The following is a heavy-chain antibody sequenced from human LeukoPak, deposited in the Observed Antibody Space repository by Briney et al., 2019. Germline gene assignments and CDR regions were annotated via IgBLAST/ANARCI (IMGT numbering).Heavy chain of an antibody. CDR1: GFTFNSYG. Sequence: GGSLRLSCAASGFTFNSYGMHWVRQAPGKGLEWVAVISYDGSNKYYPDSVKGRFTITRDNSKNTLYLQMNSLRAEDTAVYYCAKDQVSGIAAAGTLALDYWGQGTLVTVSS. CDR3: AKDQVSGIAAAGTLALDY. CDR2: ISYDGSNK. V-gene: IGHV3-30*18. D-gene: IGHD6-13*01. J-gene: IGHJ4*02.